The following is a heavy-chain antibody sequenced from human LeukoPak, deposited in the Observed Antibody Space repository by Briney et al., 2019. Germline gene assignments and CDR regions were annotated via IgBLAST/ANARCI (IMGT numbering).Heavy chain of an antibody. CDR1: GGSFSGYY. CDR3: ARGARSVVVTAIGWYFDL. CDR2: INHSGST. J-gene: IGHJ2*01. V-gene: IGHV4-34*01. D-gene: IGHD2-21*02. Sequence: PSETLSLTCAVYGGSFSGYYWSWIRQPPGKGLEWIGEINHSGSTNYNPSLKSRVTISVDTSKNQFSLKLSSVTAADTAVYYCARGARSVVVTAIGWYFDLWGRGTLVTVSS.